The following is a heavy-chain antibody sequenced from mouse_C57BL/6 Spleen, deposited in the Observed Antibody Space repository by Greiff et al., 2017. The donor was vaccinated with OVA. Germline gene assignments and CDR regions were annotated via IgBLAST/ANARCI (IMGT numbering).Heavy chain of an antibody. Sequence: EVMLVESGGDLVKPGGSLKLSCAASGFTFSSYGMSWVRQTPDKRLEWVATISSGGSYTNYPDSVKGRFTISRDNASNTPYLQMSSLKSEDTAMYYCARQGYYDYDEDRYFDVWGTGTTVTVSS. CDR3: ARQGYYDYDEDRYFDV. CDR2: ISSGGSYT. J-gene: IGHJ1*03. V-gene: IGHV5-6*01. D-gene: IGHD2-4*01. CDR1: GFTFSSYG.